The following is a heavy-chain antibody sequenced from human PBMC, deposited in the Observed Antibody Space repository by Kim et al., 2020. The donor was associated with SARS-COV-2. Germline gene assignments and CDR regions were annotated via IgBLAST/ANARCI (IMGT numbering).Heavy chain of an antibody. D-gene: IGHD3-3*01. CDR2: IYYSGST. J-gene: IGHJ5*02. CDR1: GGSISSYY. V-gene: IGHV4-59*01. CDR3: ARRLEWSRFDP. Sequence: SETLSLTCTVSGGSISSYYWSWIRQPPGKGLEWIGYIYYSGSTNYNPSLKSRVTISVDTSKNQFSLKLSSVTAADTAVYYCARRLEWSRFDPWGQGTLVTVSS.